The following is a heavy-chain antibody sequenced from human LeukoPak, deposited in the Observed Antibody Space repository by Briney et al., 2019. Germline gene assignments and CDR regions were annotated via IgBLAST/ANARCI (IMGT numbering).Heavy chain of an antibody. CDR3: ARDTHDILTGYAGFSCFDY. CDR2: ISYDGSNK. V-gene: IGHV3-30-3*01. CDR1: GFTFSSYA. J-gene: IGHJ4*02. Sequence: GGSLRLSCAASGFTFSSYAMHWVRQAPGKGLEWVAVISYDGSNKYYADSVKGRFTISRDNSKSTLYLQMNSLRAEDTAVYYCARDTHDILTGYAGFSCFDYWGQGTLVTVSS. D-gene: IGHD3-9*01.